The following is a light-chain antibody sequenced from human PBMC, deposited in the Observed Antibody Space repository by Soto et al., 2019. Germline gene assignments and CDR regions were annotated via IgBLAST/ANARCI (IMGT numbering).Light chain of an antibody. Sequence: QSALTQPPSASGSPGQSVTISCTGTSSDVGGYNYVSWYQQHPGKAPKVMIYEVNKRPSGVPDRFSGPKSGNTASLTVSGRQAEDEADYFCKSYTGINNWVFGGGTKLTVL. V-gene: IGLV2-8*01. CDR1: SSDVGGYNY. CDR2: EVN. J-gene: IGLJ3*02. CDR3: KSYTGINNWV.